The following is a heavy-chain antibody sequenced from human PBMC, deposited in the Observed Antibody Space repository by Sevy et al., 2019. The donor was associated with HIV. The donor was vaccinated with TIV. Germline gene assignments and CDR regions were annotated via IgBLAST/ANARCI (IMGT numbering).Heavy chain of an antibody. Sequence: GGSLRLSCAASGFTFSSYGMHWVRQAPGKGLEWVAFIRYDGSNKYYADSVKGRFTISRDNSKNTLYLQMNSLRAEDTAVYYCAKDGGGDIVVVPAAIRAFYYFDYWGQGTLVTVSS. CDR1: GFTFSSYG. J-gene: IGHJ4*02. CDR3: AKDGGGDIVVVPAAIRAFYYFDY. D-gene: IGHD2-2*02. CDR2: IRYDGSNK. V-gene: IGHV3-30*02.